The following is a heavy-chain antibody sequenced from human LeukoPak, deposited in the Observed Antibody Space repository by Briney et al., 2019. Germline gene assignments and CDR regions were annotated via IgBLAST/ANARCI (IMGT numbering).Heavy chain of an antibody. V-gene: IGHV1-18*01. J-gene: IGHJ5*02. CDR3: ARDPSYDSSGYPNWFDP. D-gene: IGHD3-22*01. CDR1: GYTFTGYV. CDR2: ISAYNGNT. Sequence: ASVKVSCKASGYTFTGYVMHWVRQAPGQRLEWMGWISAYNGNTNYAQKLQGRVTMTTDTSTSTAYMELRSLRSDDTAVYYCARDPSYDSSGYPNWFDPWGQGTLVTVSS.